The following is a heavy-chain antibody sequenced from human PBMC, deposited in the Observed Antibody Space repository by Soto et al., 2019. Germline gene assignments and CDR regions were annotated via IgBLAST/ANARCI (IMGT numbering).Heavy chain of an antibody. J-gene: IGHJ4*01. CDR1: GGTFSSYA. CDR3: ARDNYDILHGYSSYYFDH. Sequence: SVKVSCKASGGTFSSYAISWVRQAPGQGLEWMGGIIPIFGAANYAQKFQGRVTITADKSTSTAYMELSSLRSEDTAVYYCARDNYDILHGYSSYYFDHWGHGTLVPVSS. CDR2: IIPIFGAA. D-gene: IGHD3-9*01. V-gene: IGHV1-69*06.